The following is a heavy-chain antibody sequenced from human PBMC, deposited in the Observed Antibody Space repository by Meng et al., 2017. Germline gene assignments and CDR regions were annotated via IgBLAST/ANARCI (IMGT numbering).Heavy chain of an antibody. J-gene: IGHJ2*01. CDR2: INRSGST. D-gene: IGHD6-19*01. CDR1: GGSFSGYY. Sequence: HVHQKQGGAGLLNPSETLSLTCAVYGGSFSGYYWSWIRQPPGKGLEWIGEINRSGSTNYNPSLKSRVTISVDTSKNQFSLKLNSVTAADTAVYYCAREIAVAAHYYWYFDLWGRGTLVTVSS. CDR3: AREIAVAAHYYWYFDL. V-gene: IGHV4-34*02.